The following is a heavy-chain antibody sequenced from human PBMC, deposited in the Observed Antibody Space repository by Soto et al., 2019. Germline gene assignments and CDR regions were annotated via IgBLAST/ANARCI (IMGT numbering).Heavy chain of an antibody. CDR2: INPRGGNV. CDR1: GYPFSYYY. J-gene: IGHJ6*02. V-gene: IGHV1-46*01. D-gene: IGHD2-21*02. Sequence: QVQVVQSGAEVRKPVTSVKVSCETSGYPFSYYYIHWVRQTPGQGLEWMGIINPRGGNVTYSPYCWGMLTMSMDSCASTVYMALSSLRPEDTAVYFCSRDFVFLVVTSIGAEISDYSYYGMDVWGQGTAVTVS. CDR3: SRDFVFLVVTSIGAEISDYSYYGMDV.